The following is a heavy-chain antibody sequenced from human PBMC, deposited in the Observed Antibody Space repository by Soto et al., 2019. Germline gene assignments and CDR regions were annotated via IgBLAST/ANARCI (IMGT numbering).Heavy chain of an antibody. Sequence: QVQLVQSGAEVRKSGASVKVYCKASGYTFSDYFIQCLRQAPGQGREWVAWINPKTAATNYAKKFQDRVTVTSDTSFSTAYLELTRLRPDDTALYYCARIKWGLDYYSGMDVWGQGTAVSVTS. J-gene: IGHJ6*02. D-gene: IGHD1-26*01. CDR2: INPKTAAT. CDR1: GYTFSDYF. V-gene: IGHV1-2*02. CDR3: ARIKWGLDYYSGMDV.